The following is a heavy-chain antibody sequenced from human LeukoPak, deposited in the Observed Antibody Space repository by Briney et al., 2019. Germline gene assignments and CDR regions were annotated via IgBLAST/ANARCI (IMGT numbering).Heavy chain of an antibody. CDR1: GFTFSSYA. J-gene: IGHJ4*02. V-gene: IGHV3-30-3*01. CDR3: ARGVGVYSDY. D-gene: IGHD1-26*01. CDR2: ISYDGSNK. Sequence: GGSLRLSCAASGFTFSSYAMHWVRQAPGKGLEWVAVISYDGSNKYYADSVKGRFTISRDNSKNTLYLQMNSLRAEDTAVYYCARGVGVYSDYWGQGTLVTVSS.